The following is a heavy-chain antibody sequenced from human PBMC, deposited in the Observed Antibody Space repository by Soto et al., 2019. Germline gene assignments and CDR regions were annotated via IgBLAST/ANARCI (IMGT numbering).Heavy chain of an antibody. Sequence: PGGSLRLSCAASGFTLSNYWMHWARQAPGKGLVWVSRMNPEVTTISYADSGKGRFTISRDNARDTLHLEMNSLRADDTAVYYCGRGAYGDPVDFWGQGTLVTVS. CDR3: GRGAYGDPVDF. CDR2: MNPEVTTI. J-gene: IGHJ4*02. D-gene: IGHD4-17*01. V-gene: IGHV3-74*01. CDR1: GFTLSNYW.